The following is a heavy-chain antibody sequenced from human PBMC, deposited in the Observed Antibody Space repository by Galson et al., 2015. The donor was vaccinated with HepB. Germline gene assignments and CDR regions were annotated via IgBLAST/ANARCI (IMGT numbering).Heavy chain of an antibody. Sequence: ETLSLTCNVSGDSINSGYWSWLRRPPGKGLEWLGYVGYRGEVLFDPSFKSRVSLSLHTSKTQFSLELRSVTAADTAIYYCAKSRLYYIMDVWSQGTTVTVAS. V-gene: IGHV4-59*01. CDR1: GDSINSGY. J-gene: IGHJ6*02. D-gene: IGHD3-10*01. CDR3: AKSRLYYIMDV. CDR2: VGYRGEV.